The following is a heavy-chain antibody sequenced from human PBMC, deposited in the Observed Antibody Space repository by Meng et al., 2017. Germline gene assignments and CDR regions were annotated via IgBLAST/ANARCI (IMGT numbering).Heavy chain of an antibody. Sequence: EGLLVEAGGGLVQPGGSLRLSCAASGFTFSSYAMSWVRQAPGKGLEWVSAISGSGGSTYYADSVKGRFTISRDNSKNTLYLQMNSLRAEDTAVYYCAKDYMVRGVMGYWGQGTLVTVSS. V-gene: IGHV3-23*04. CDR2: ISGSGGST. CDR1: GFTFSSYA. CDR3: AKDYMVRGVMGY. J-gene: IGHJ4*02. D-gene: IGHD3-10*01.